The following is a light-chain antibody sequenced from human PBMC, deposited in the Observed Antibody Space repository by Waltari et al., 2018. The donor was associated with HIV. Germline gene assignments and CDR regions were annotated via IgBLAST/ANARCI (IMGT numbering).Light chain of an antibody. CDR2: KDT. Sequence: SYELTQPPSVSVSPGQTARINCSGDQLGRQFVHWYRQEPGQAPVSIIFKDTERPLGIPARFSGSTSGTTVTLIITAARADDEGDYYCQSADINGTVMFGVGTKLTV. V-gene: IGLV3-25*03. CDR1: QLGRQF. CDR3: QSADINGTVM. J-gene: IGLJ3*02.